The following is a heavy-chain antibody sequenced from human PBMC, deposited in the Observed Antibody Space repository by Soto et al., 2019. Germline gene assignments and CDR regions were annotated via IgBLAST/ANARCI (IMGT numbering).Heavy chain of an antibody. D-gene: IGHD3-16*01. J-gene: IGHJ6*02. V-gene: IGHV3-13*01. Sequence: GGSLRLSCAASGFTFSSYDMHWVRQATGKGLEWVSAIGTAGDTYYPGSVKGRFTISRENAKNSLYLQMNSLRAEDTAVYYCARTITGGGNYYYGMDVWGQGTTVTVSS. CDR3: ARTITGGGNYYYGMDV. CDR1: GFTFSSYD. CDR2: IGTAGDT.